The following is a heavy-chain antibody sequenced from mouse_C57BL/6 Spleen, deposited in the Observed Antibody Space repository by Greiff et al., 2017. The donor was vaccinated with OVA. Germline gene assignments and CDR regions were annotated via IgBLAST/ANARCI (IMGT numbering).Heavy chain of an antibody. Sequence: VKLQESGAELVRPGASVTLSCKASGYTFTDYEMHWVKQTPVHGLEWIGAIDPETGGTAYNQKFKGKAILTADKSSSTAYMELRSLTSEDSAVYYCTRGGYSKGFDYWGQGTTLTVSS. V-gene: IGHV1-15*01. J-gene: IGHJ2*01. CDR1: GYTFTDYE. CDR2: IDPETGGT. CDR3: TRGGYSKGFDY. D-gene: IGHD2-5*01.